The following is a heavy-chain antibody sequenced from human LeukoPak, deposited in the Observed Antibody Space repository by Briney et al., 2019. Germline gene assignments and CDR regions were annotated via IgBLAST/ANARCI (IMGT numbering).Heavy chain of an antibody. CDR1: GYTFTGYY. CDR3: ARVAAVGYYDFWSGYYCDY. V-gene: IGHV1-2*06. J-gene: IGHJ4*02. D-gene: IGHD3-3*01. Sequence: ASVKVSCKASGYTFTGYYMHWVRQAPGQGLEWVGRINPNSGGTNYAQKFQGRATMTRDTSISTAYMELSRLRSDDTAVYYCARVAAVGYYDFWSGYYCDYWGQGTLVTVSS. CDR2: INPNSGGT.